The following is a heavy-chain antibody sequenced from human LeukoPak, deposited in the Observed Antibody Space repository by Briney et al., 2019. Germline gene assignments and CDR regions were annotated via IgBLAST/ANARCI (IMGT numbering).Heavy chain of an antibody. D-gene: IGHD6-19*01. CDR3: ARAVFSSGWLDFDY. Sequence: SETLSLTCTVSGGSISSYYWSWIRQSPGKGLEWIGYIYYSGSTNYNPSLKSRVTISVDTSKNQFCLKLSSVTAADTAVYYCARAVFSSGWLDFDYWGQGTLVTVSS. J-gene: IGHJ4*02. V-gene: IGHV4-59*01. CDR1: GGSISSYY. CDR2: IYYSGST.